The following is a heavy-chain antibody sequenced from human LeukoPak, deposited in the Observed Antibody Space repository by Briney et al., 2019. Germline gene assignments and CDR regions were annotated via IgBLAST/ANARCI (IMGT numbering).Heavy chain of an antibody. CDR3: ARYPIAVAGMAWFDP. Sequence: PSETLSLTCTVSGGSISSSSYYWGWIRQPPGKGLEWIGSIYYSGSTYYNPSLKSRVTISVDTSKNQFSLKLSSVPAADTAVYYCARYPIAVAGMAWFDPWGQGTLVTVSS. CDR1: GGSISSSSYY. V-gene: IGHV4-39*07. CDR2: IYYSGST. D-gene: IGHD6-19*01. J-gene: IGHJ5*02.